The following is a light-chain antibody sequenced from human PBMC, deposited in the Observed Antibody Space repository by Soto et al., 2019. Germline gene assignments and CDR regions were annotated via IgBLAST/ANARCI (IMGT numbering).Light chain of an antibody. CDR1: QVISSW. Sequence: DIQMTQSPSSVSASVGDTVTVSCRASQVISSWLAWYQQKPGRATNLLIYKASTLQTGVPSRFSGSRSGADFTLTISRLQPEDSATYYCQQLSIYPLTFGGGTKVDIK. CDR3: QQLSIYPLT. CDR2: KAS. V-gene: IGKV1-12*01. J-gene: IGKJ4*01.